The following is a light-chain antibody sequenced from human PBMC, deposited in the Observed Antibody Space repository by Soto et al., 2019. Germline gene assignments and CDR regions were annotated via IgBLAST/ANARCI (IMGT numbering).Light chain of an antibody. V-gene: IGKV3-15*01. J-gene: IGKJ5*01. CDR2: AAS. Sequence: RMMAQSPDRLSVSPGERATVSCSASETVRSNLVWYQQKPGQAPRLLIYAASTRATGVPARFSGSGSGTEFTLTISGLQSEDFALYFCQQYNNWPFSFGQGTRLEIK. CDR1: ETVRSN. CDR3: QQYNNWPFS.